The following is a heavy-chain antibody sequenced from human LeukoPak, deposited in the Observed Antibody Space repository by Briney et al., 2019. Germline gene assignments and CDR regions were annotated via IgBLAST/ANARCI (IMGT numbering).Heavy chain of an antibody. Sequence: GGSLRLSCAASGFTFSIHSMNWVRQAPGKGLEWVSSISSSSYYIHYADSVKGRFTISRDDAKNSLYLQMNNLRAEDTAVYYCARAGLYQLLWAFDYWGQGNRVTVSS. V-gene: IGHV3-21*01. CDR2: ISSSSYYI. J-gene: IGHJ4*02. D-gene: IGHD2-2*01. CDR1: GFTFSIHS. CDR3: ARAGLYQLLWAFDY.